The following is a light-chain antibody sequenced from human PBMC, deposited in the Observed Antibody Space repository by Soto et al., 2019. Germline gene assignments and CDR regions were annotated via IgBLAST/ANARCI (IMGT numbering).Light chain of an antibody. V-gene: IGLV1-51*02. Sequence: QSVLTQPPSVSAAPGQTVTISCSGSSSNIGNNYVFWYQQLPGTAPKLLIYENNKRPSGIPDRFSGSKSGTSATLGITGLQTGDEADYYCGTWDSSLTVLWVFGGGTKLTVL. J-gene: IGLJ3*02. CDR2: ENN. CDR1: SSNIGNNY. CDR3: GTWDSSLTVLWV.